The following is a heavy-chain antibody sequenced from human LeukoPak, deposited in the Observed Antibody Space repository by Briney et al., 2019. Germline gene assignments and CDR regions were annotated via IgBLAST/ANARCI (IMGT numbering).Heavy chain of an antibody. J-gene: IGHJ4*02. CDR3: ANSPTLGV. V-gene: IGHV3-NL1*01. D-gene: IGHD3-16*01. Sequence: GGSLRLSCAASGFTFNNYGMHWVRQAPGKGLEFVSLIYRVGTTSYADSVKGRFTTSRDNSKNTLYLQMNSLRVEDTAVYYCANSPTLGVWGQGTLVTVSS. CDR1: GFTFNNYG. CDR2: IYRVGTT.